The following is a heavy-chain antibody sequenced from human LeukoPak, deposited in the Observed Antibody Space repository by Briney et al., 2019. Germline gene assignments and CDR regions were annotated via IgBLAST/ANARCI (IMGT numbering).Heavy chain of an antibody. J-gene: IGHJ4*02. CDR2: INPNSGGT. Sequence: ASVKVSCKASGYTFTGYYMHWVRQAPGQGLEWMGWINPNSGGTNYAQKFQGRVTMTRDTSISTAYMELSRLRSDGTAVYYCARDLGTYYYDFDYWGQGTPVTVSS. CDR3: ARDLGTYYYDFDY. CDR1: GYTFTGYY. D-gene: IGHD3-10*01. V-gene: IGHV1-2*02.